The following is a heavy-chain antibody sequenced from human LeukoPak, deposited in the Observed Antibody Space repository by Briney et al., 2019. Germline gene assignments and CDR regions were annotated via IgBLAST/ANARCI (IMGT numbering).Heavy chain of an antibody. V-gene: IGHV5-51*01. J-gene: IGHJ4*02. D-gene: IGHD3-10*01. Sequence: GESLQISCKGSGYSFTTYWIGWVRQMPGKGLEWMGIIYPGDSDTRYSPSFQGQVTISADKSISTAYLQWSSLKASDTAMYYCARSLYGSGNILDYWGQGTLVTVSS. CDR1: GYSFTTYW. CDR2: IYPGDSDT. CDR3: ARSLYGSGNILDY.